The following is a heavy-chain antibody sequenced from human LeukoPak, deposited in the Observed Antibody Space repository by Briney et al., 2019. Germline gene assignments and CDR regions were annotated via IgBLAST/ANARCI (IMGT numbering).Heavy chain of an antibody. CDR3: ARRLYGDYYFDY. J-gene: IGHJ4*02. V-gene: IGHV4-59*08. Sequence: SETLSLTCTVSGGSISSYFWSWIRQPPGKGLEWIGYIYYTGSTNYSPSLKSRVTISIDTSKNQFSLKLSSVTAADTAVYYRARRLYGDYYFDYWGQGILVTVSS. CDR2: IYYTGST. CDR1: GGSISSYF. D-gene: IGHD4-17*01.